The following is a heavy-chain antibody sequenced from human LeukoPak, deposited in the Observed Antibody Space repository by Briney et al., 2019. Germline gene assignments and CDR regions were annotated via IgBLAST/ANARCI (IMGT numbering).Heavy chain of an antibody. CDR1: GYTFTSYG. Sequence: GASVKVSCKASGYTFTSYGIIWVRQAPGQGLEWMGWISAYNGNTNYAQKLQGRVTMTTDTSTSTAYMELRSLRSDDTAVYYCARDYYDSSGYPPGGYYFDYWGQGTLVTVSS. CDR3: ARDYYDSSGYPPGGYYFDY. CDR2: ISAYNGNT. V-gene: IGHV1-18*01. D-gene: IGHD3-22*01. J-gene: IGHJ4*02.